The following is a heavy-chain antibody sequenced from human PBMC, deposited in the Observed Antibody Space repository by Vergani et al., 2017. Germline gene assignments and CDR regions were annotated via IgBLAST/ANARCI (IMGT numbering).Heavy chain of an antibody. D-gene: IGHD1-7*01. CDR2: INPNSGAT. CDR3: ARRYNGNYGWFDS. Sequence: QVQLVQSGAEVKKPGASVKVSCKASGYTFTSYAMHWVRQAPGQRLEWMGWINPNSGATNYAQKFQGWVTMTRDTSISTAYMELSRLRSEDTAVYYCARRYNGNYGWFDSWGQGTLVTVSS. CDR1: GYTFTSYA. V-gene: IGHV1-2*04. J-gene: IGHJ5*01.